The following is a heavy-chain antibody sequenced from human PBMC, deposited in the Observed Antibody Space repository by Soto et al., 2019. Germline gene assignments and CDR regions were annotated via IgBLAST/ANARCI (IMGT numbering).Heavy chain of an antibody. CDR3: AKGNSSSWYLLRYYYYYYYMDV. V-gene: IGHV3-30*18. CDR1: GFTFSSYG. J-gene: IGHJ6*03. Sequence: GGSLRLSCAASGFTFSSYGMHWVRQAPGKGLEWVAVISYDGSNKYYADSVKGRFTISRDNSKNTLYLQMNSLRAEDTAVYYCAKGNSSSWYLLRYYYYYYYMDVWGKGTTVTVSS. D-gene: IGHD6-13*01. CDR2: ISYDGSNK.